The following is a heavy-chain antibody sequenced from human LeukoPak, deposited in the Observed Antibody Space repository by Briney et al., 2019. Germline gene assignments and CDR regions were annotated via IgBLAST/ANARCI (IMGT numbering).Heavy chain of an antibody. CDR1: GFTFSSYA. J-gene: IGHJ4*02. CDR2: ISYDGSNK. V-gene: IGHV3-30*04. D-gene: IGHD3-22*01. CDR3: ARGGLLPYYFDY. Sequence: PGGSLRLSCAASGFTFSSYAMHWVRQAPGKGLEWVAVISYDGSNKYYADSVKGRFTISRDNSKNTLYLQMNSLRAEDTAVYYCARGGLLPYYFDYWGQGTLVTVSS.